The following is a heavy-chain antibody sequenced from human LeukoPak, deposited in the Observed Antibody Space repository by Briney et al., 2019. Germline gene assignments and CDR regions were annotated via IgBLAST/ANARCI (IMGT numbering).Heavy chain of an antibody. CDR2: ISGSGAMT. D-gene: IGHD3-10*01. Sequence: GGPLRLSCAASGFTLSNHAMIWVRPAPGKGLEWVSSISGSGAMTYYADSVKGRFTISRDNAMDTLYLQMNNLRADDTAVYYCVKDRVDGSGSQFDSWGQGSLVIVSS. CDR1: GFTLSNHA. V-gene: IGHV3-23*01. J-gene: IGHJ4*02. CDR3: VKDRVDGSGSQFDS.